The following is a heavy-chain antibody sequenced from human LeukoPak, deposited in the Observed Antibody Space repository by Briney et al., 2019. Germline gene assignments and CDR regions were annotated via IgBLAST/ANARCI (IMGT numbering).Heavy chain of an antibody. CDR3: ARAREYYYDSSGYYLDAFDI. J-gene: IGHJ3*02. CDR2: IYNSGST. V-gene: IGHV4-4*07. CDR1: GGSISSYY. D-gene: IGHD3-22*01. Sequence: SETLSLTCTVSGGSISSYYWSWIRQPAGKGLEWIGRIYNSGSTNYNPSLKSRVTMSVDTSKNQFSLKLSSVTAADTAVYYCARAREYYYDSSGYYLDAFDIWGQGTMVTVSS.